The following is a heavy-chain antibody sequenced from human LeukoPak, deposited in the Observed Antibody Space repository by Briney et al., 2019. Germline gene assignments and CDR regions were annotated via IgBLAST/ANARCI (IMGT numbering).Heavy chain of an antibody. V-gene: IGHV4-59*01. CDR1: GGSISSYY. D-gene: IGHD2-2*01. Sequence: SETLSLTCIVSGGSISSYYWSWIRQPPGKGLEWIGYIYYSGSTHYNPSLKSRVTISVDTSKNQFSLELNSATAAGTAVYYCARAGPGYCSSTSCYYFDYWGQGTLVTVSS. CDR3: ARAGPGYCSSTSCYYFDY. J-gene: IGHJ4*02. CDR2: IYYSGST.